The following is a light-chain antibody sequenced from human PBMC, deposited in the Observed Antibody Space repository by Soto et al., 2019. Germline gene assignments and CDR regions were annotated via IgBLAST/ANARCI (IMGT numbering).Light chain of an antibody. J-gene: IGKJ3*01. CDR2: AAS. CDR1: QDIINY. V-gene: IGKV1-27*01. CDR3: QNYNSAPFT. Sequence: DIQMTQSPSSLSASVGDSVTITCRASQDIINYLTWYQQKPGKVPKLLIYAASTLQSGVPSRFSGSGSGTDFTLTISSLQPEDVATYYCQNYNSAPFTLGPGTKVDI.